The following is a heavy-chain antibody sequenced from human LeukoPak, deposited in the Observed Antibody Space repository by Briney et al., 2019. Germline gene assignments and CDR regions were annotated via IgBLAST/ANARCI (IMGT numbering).Heavy chain of an antibody. CDR1: GGSFSGYY. Sequence: SETLSLTCAVYGGSFSGYYWSWIRQPPGKGLEWIGEINHSGSTNYNPSLKSRVTISVDTSKNQFSLKLSSVTAADTAVYYCARGLVSWFGELDGLDYWGQGTLVTVSS. D-gene: IGHD3-10*01. CDR2: INHSGST. CDR3: ARGLVSWFGELDGLDY. V-gene: IGHV4-34*01. J-gene: IGHJ4*02.